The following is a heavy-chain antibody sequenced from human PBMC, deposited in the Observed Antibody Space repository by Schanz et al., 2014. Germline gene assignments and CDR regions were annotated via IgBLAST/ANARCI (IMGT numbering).Heavy chain of an antibody. J-gene: IGHJ4*02. V-gene: IGHV1-8*01. D-gene: IGHD4-17*01. CDR2: MNPTTGNR. Sequence: GAEVKKPGVSVRVSCKASGYSFTTYDVNWARQSTGQGLEWMGWMNPTTGNRGYAQNFQGRDTRTRDTSLKSEYMEMTERNVEDACLYYCALHYGYRALRGQGT. CDR3: ALHYGYRAL. CDR1: GYSFTTYD.